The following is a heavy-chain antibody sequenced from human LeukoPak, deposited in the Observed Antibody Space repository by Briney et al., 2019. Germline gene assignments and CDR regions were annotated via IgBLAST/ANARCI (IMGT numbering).Heavy chain of an antibody. CDR2: IKQDGSET. Sequence: GGSLRLSCVASGFTFTRYWMSWVRQAPGKGLEWVANIKQDGSETHYVDSVKGRFTISRDNTKKSLYLQMSRLRGEDTAVYYCAKGKGMVYNNYCFDCWGQGSLVTVSS. J-gene: IGHJ4*02. D-gene: IGHD4-11*01. CDR1: GFTFTRYW. V-gene: IGHV3-7*01. CDR3: AKGKGMVYNNYCFDC.